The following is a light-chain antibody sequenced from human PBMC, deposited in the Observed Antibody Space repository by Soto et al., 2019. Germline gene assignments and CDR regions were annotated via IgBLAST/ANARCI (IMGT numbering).Light chain of an antibody. V-gene: IGKV1-5*03. CDR3: QQYNSFPT. CDR1: QSISSW. J-gene: IGKJ1*01. Sequence: DIQMTQSPSTLSASVGDRVTITCRASQSISSWLAWYQQKPGKAPKLLSYKASSLESGVPSRFSGSGTGTEFTLTISSLQPDDFATYYCQQYNSFPTFGQGTKLEIK. CDR2: KAS.